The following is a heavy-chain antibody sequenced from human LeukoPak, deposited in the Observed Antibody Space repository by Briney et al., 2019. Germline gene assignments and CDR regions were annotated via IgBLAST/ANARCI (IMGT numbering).Heavy chain of an antibody. J-gene: IGHJ3*02. V-gene: IGHV5-51*01. D-gene: IGHD6-6*01. CDR2: IYPGDSDT. Sequence: GESLKISCKGSGYSFTGYWIGWVRQMPGKGLEWMGIIYPGDSDTRYSPSFQGQVTISADKSISTAYLQWSSLKASDTAMYYCARHVGYSSSSDAFDIWGQGTMVTVSS. CDR3: ARHVGYSSSSDAFDI. CDR1: GYSFTGYW.